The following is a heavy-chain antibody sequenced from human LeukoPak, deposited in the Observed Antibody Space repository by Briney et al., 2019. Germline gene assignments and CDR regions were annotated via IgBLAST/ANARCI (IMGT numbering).Heavy chain of an antibody. J-gene: IGHJ6*02. CDR1: GFTFSRNW. D-gene: IGHD6-19*01. Sequence: GGSLRLSCEASGFTFSRNWMTWVRQAPGKGLEWVANIRQDGNEKYYVDSVKGRFTISRDNAKNSLYLQMNSLRAEDTAVYYCARERGTGYSSGWYGYYYGMDVWGQGTTVTVSS. CDR2: IRQDGNEK. CDR3: ARERGTGYSSGWYGYYYGMDV. V-gene: IGHV3-7*01.